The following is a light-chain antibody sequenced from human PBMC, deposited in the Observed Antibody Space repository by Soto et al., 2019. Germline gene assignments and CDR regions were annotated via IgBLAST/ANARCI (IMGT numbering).Light chain of an antibody. CDR2: KAS. Sequence: DIQMTQSPSSVSASVGDRVTITCRASQGIGTWLAWYQQKPGKAPKLLIYKASFLESGVPSRFSGSGSGTEFILTISSLQPDDFATYYCQQYKTYSGTFGQGTKVDI. V-gene: IGKV1-5*03. CDR1: QGIGTW. J-gene: IGKJ1*01. CDR3: QQYKTYSGT.